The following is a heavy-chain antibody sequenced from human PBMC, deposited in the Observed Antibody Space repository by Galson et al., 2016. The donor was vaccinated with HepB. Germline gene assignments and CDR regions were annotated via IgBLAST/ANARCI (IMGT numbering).Heavy chain of an antibody. V-gene: IGHV3-53*01. Sequence: SLRLSCAVSGFTVSKNYMTWVRQAPGKGLQWVSVIHSGGTTYYADSVRGRFTISRDNSKNTVFLQMNSLRAEDTAVYYCARDPYGGHPLDFDSWGQGTLVTVSS. CDR1: GFTVSKNY. CDR3: ARDPYGGHPLDFDS. CDR2: IHSGGTT. D-gene: IGHD4/OR15-4a*01. J-gene: IGHJ4*02.